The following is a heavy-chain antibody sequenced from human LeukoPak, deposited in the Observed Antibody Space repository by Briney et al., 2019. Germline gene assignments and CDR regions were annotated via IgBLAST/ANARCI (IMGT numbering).Heavy chain of an antibody. CDR2: INHSGST. CDR3: ARVGVWDILTGYYKPNFDY. D-gene: IGHD3-9*01. V-gene: IGHV4-34*01. Sequence: SETLSLTCAVYGGSFSGYYWSWIRQPPGKGLEWIGEINHSGSTNYNPSLKSRVTISVDTSKNQFSLKLSSVTAADTAVYYCARVGVWDILTGYYKPNFDYWGQGTLVTFSS. J-gene: IGHJ4*02. CDR1: GGSFSGYY.